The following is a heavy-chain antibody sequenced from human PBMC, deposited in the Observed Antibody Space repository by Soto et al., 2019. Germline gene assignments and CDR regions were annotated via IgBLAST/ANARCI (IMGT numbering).Heavy chain of an antibody. J-gene: IGHJ5*02. CDR1: GFTFSSYS. Sequence: GGSLRLSCAASGFTFSSYSMNWVRQAPGKGLEWVSSISSSSSYIYYADSVKGRFTISRDNAKNSLYLQMNSLRAEDTAVYYCARDPSYCSGGSCYWGWFDPWGQGTLVTVSS. CDR3: ARDPSYCSGGSCYWGWFDP. CDR2: ISSSSSYI. D-gene: IGHD2-15*01. V-gene: IGHV3-21*01.